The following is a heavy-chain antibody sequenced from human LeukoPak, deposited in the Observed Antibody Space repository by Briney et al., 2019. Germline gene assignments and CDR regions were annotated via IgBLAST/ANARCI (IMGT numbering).Heavy chain of an antibody. J-gene: IGHJ5*02. D-gene: IGHD6-13*01. Sequence: GGSLRLSCAASGFTFSSFGMNWVRQAPGKGLEWVAVISYDGSNKYYADSVKGRFTISRDNSKNTLYLQMNSLRAEDTAVYYCARTPVAAADNNWFDPWGQGTLVTVSS. V-gene: IGHV3-30*03. CDR3: ARTPVAAADNNWFDP. CDR2: ISYDGSNK. CDR1: GFTFSSFG.